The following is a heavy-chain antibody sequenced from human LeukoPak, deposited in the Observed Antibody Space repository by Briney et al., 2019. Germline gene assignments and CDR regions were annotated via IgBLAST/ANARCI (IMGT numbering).Heavy chain of an antibody. D-gene: IGHD4-11*01. CDR1: GFTFTSYA. CDR3: ARDGYDYSLFYIDY. V-gene: IGHV3-30-3*01. J-gene: IGHJ4*02. CDR2: ISYDGSNK. Sequence: GGSLRLSCAASGFTFTSYAMNWVRQAPGKGLEWVAVISYDGSNKYYADSVKGRFTISRDNSKNTLYLQMNSLRAEDTAVYYCARDGYDYSLFYIDYWGQGALVTVSS.